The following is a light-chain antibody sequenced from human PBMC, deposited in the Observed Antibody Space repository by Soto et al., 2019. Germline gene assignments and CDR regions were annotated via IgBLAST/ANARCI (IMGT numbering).Light chain of an antibody. V-gene: IGKV3-20*01. J-gene: IGKJ2*01. CDR2: GGS. CDR3: QQWSSSPRT. CDR1: QSLTNSR. Sequence: EIVLTQSPGTLSLSPGERATLSCRASQSLTNSRLAWYQQKPGQAPKVLIYGGSNRATGIPDRFSGSGSGTDFTLTISRLEPEDSAVYYCQQWSSSPRTFGQGTKLEIK.